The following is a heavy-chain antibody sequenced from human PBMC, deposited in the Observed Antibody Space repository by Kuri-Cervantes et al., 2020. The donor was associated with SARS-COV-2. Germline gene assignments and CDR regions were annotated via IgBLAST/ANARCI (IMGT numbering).Heavy chain of an antibody. Sequence: ESPMIHCAASGFTFSGHWIHWVRQTPGKGLVWVSRINPDGNYTNNADSVKGRFTLSRDNAKHMLFLQMNSLRAEDTPVYYCVRDGDHWSFDYWGQGTLVTVSS. CDR2: INPDGNYT. CDR3: VRDGDHWSFDY. J-gene: IGHJ4*02. D-gene: IGHD1-1*01. V-gene: IGHV3-74*01. CDR1: GFTFSGHW.